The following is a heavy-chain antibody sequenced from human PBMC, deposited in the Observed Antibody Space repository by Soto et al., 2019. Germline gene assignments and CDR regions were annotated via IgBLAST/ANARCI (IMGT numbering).Heavy chain of an antibody. CDR2: IDPSDSYT. V-gene: IGHV5-10-1*01. Sequence: PGESLKISCNGSGYIFTSYWISWVRQMPGKGLEWMGRIDPSDSYTNYSPSFQGHVTISADKSISTAYLQWSSLKASDTAMYYCASRESIAAPNMYYYYGMDVWGQGTTVTVSS. CDR1: GYIFTSYW. J-gene: IGHJ6*02. D-gene: IGHD6-6*01. CDR3: ASRESIAAPNMYYYYGMDV.